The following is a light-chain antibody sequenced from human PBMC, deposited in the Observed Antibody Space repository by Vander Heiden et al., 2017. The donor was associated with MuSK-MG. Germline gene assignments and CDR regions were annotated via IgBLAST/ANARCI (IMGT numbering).Light chain of an antibody. CDR2: DAS. V-gene: IGKV3-20*01. Sequence: ETVLTQSPGTLSLSPGERATLSCRASQTLINNYLAWYQQKPGQAPRLIISDASRRATDIPDRFSGSGSGTEFTLTITRLEPEDFAVYYCQQDDSSPTFGQGTRVDIK. CDR3: QQDDSSPT. CDR1: QTLINNY. J-gene: IGKJ1*01.